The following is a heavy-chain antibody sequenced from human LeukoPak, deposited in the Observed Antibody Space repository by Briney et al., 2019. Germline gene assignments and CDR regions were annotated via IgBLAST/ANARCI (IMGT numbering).Heavy chain of an antibody. V-gene: IGHV4-34*01. CDR3: ARGRVLRFLESVRWFVP. D-gene: IGHD3-3*01. CDR2: INHSGST. J-gene: IGHJ5*02. Sequence: SETLPLTCAVYGGSFSGYYWSWIRQPPGKGLEWIGEINHSGSTNYTPSPKSRVTISVDTSKNQFSLKLSSVCAADTAVYYCARGRVLRFLESVRWFVPWGQGTLVTVSS. CDR1: GGSFSGYY.